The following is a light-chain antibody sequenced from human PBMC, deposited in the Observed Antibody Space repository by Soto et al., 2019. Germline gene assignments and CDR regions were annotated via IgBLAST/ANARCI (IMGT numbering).Light chain of an antibody. CDR3: QQGKTFPYT. CDR1: QDIGDW. J-gene: IGKJ2*01. Sequence: IQMTQSPSTVSASVGDAINISCRAAQDIGDWLAWYQQRPGEAPKLLIFHASTLHSGVPSRFSGTRSRTNFTLTVSGLQPEDFATYYCQQGKTFPYTFGQGTRLET. V-gene: IGKV1-12*01. CDR2: HAS.